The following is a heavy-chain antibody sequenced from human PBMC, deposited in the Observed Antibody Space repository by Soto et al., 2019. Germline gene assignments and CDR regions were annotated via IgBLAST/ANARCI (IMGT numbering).Heavy chain of an antibody. Sequence: EVQLLESGGGLVQPGGSLRLSCAASGFTFSSYAMSWVRQAPGKGLEWVSAISGSGGSTYYADSVKGRFTISRDNSKNTLYLQMNSLRAEDTAVYYCAKGPPTIAVAEKYYYYYYGMDVWGQGTTVTVSS. D-gene: IGHD6-19*01. CDR2: ISGSGGST. J-gene: IGHJ6*02. V-gene: IGHV3-23*01. CDR3: AKGPPTIAVAEKYYYYYYGMDV. CDR1: GFTFSSYA.